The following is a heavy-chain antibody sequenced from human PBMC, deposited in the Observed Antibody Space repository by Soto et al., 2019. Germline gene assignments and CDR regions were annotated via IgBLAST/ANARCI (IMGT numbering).Heavy chain of an antibody. CDR3: ARRGVWELYYYGRDV. D-gene: IGHD3-10*01. V-gene: IGHV1-46*01. Sequence: APAKLSCKASGYTFTSYYMQWVRQSPGQGLEWMGIINPSGGSTSYAQKFQGRGTMTRDTSTSTVYMELSSLRSEDTAVYFRARRGVWELYYYGRDVWGQGTTVTV. CDR1: GYTFTSYY. J-gene: IGHJ6*02. CDR2: INPSGGST.